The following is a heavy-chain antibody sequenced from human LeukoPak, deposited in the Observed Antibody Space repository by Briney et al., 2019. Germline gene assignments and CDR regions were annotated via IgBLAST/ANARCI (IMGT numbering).Heavy chain of an antibody. CDR2: AYCSGST. CDR3: AISYGGYVLDS. J-gene: IGHJ4*02. D-gene: IGHD5-12*01. CDR1: GASVSNHY. V-gene: IGHV4-59*02. Sequence: PSETLSLTCSVSGASVSNHYCTWIRQPPGKRLEWIGYAYCSGSTKYNASLKSRGTISVDTSKNQFSLRLNSVTAADTAVYYCAISYGGYVLDSWGQGTLVIVSS.